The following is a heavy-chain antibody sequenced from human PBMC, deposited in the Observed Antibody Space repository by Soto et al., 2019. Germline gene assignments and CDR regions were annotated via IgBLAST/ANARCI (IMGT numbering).Heavy chain of an antibody. CDR3: ARGGKYCTDGVCSFLGMGV. D-gene: IGHD2-8*01. Sequence: QVQLVQSGAEVKKPGASVKVSCKASGYTFTSYGISWVRQAPGQGLEWMGWISAYNGNTKYAQKLQGRVTMPTDTAARTAYMELSSLRSDDTVVYYCARGGKYCTDGVCSFLGMGVWGQGTTVTVSS. J-gene: IGHJ6*02. CDR1: GYTFTSYG. CDR2: ISAYNGNT. V-gene: IGHV1-18*01.